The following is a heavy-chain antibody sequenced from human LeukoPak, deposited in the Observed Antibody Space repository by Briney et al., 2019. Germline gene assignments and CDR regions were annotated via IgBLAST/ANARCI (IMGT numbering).Heavy chain of an antibody. CDR2: IDIPGNT. J-gene: IGHJ5*02. V-gene: IGHV3-13*01. CDR3: ARAVAGTHWFDP. CDR1: GFTLSSYD. D-gene: IGHD6-19*01. Sequence: GGSLRLSCAASGFTLSSYDMHWVRQPTGKGLEWVSGIDIPGNTYYPDSVKGRFTMSRESAKNSLYLHMNSLRAGDTAVYYCARAVAGTHWFDPWGQGTLVTVSS.